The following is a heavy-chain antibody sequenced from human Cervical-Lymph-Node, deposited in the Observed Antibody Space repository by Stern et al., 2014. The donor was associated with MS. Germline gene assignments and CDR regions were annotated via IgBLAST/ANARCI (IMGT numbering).Heavy chain of an antibody. CDR3: ARRGFGEPFDY. V-gene: IGHV3-21*01. J-gene: IGHJ4*02. CDR2: INSDRSYI. CDR1: AFTFSSYS. Sequence: EVQLVQSGGGLVQPGGSLRLSCAASAFTFSSYSMNWVRQAPGKGLEWVSSINSDRSYIYHTDSVKGRFTISRDNAQNSMYLQLNSLRAEDTAVYYCARRGFGEPFDYWGQGTLVTVSS. D-gene: IGHD3-10*01.